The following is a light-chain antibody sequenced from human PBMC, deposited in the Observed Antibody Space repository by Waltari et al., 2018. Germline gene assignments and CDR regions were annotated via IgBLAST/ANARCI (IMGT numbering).Light chain of an antibody. Sequence: QSALTQPASVSGSPGQSITIFGSGTSSDVGDYNLFPWYQQHPGKAPKVIIYEVTKRPSGVSNRFSGSKSGNTASLTISGLQAEDEAEYFCCSFAGSVTFVVFGGGTKVTVL. CDR2: EVT. CDR3: CSFAGSVTFVV. J-gene: IGLJ2*01. CDR1: SSDVGDYNL. V-gene: IGLV2-23*02.